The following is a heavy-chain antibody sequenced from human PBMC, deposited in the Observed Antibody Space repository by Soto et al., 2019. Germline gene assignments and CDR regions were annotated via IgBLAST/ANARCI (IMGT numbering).Heavy chain of an antibody. CDR3: AKEIGYSGHDWFDH. Sequence: VESLILSYVTSGLTFTDSDIFWVRKVSWKGLEWVGRIRDKANNYATAYAASVKGRFIISRDDSKNTAYLQMNSLKTEDTAVYYCAKEIGYSGHDWFDHWGQGT. CDR1: GLTFTDSD. V-gene: IGHV3-73*01. CDR2: IRDKANNYAT. J-gene: IGHJ5*02. D-gene: IGHD5-12*01.